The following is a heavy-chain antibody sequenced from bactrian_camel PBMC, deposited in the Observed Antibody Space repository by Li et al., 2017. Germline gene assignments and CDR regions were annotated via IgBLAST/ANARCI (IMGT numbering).Heavy chain of an antibody. Sequence: HVQLVESGGGSVQAGESLRLSCAASGRTRGVGCMGWFRQIPDKEREGVAGIESDGSTSYAESVKGRFTISQDGAKNTVYLQMNSLKPEDTAVYYCAVAPGDLMTAVQTLGSSCGYWGQGTQVTVS. CDR3: AVAPGDLMTAVQTLGSSCGY. J-gene: IGHJ4*01. V-gene: IGHV3S53*01. CDR2: IESDGST. D-gene: IGHD3*01. CDR1: GRTRGVGC.